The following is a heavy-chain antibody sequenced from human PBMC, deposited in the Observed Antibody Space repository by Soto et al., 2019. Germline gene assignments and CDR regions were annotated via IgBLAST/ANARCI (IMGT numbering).Heavy chain of an antibody. J-gene: IGHJ4*02. Sequence: EVQLVESGGGLVQPGGSLRLSCAASGFTVSSNYMSWVRQAPGKGLEWVSVIYSGGSTYYADSVKGRFTISRDNSQNTLYLQMNSLRAEDTAVYYCARGATGYYFDYWGQGTLVTVSS. CDR2: IYSGGST. CDR1: GFTVSSNY. CDR3: ARGATGYYFDY. V-gene: IGHV3-66*01.